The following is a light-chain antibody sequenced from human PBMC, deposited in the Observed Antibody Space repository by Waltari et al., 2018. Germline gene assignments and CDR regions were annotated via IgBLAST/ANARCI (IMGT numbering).Light chain of an antibody. CDR1: SSDIGSNY. V-gene: IGLV1-47*01. Sequence: QSVPTQPPSASGAPGQRVTISCSGSSSDIGSNYVYWFQQIPGPAPKLLIHRNSRRPSGVPDRFSGPKSGTSASLAISGLRSEDETDYYCAAWDDNLRLWVFGGGTMLTVL. CDR3: AAWDDNLRLWV. CDR2: RNS. J-gene: IGLJ3*02.